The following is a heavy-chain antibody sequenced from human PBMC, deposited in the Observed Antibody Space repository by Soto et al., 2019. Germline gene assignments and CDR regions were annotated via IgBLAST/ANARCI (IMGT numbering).Heavy chain of an antibody. D-gene: IGHD3-10*01. Sequence: PGGSLRLSCAASGFTFSNAWMNWVRQAPGKGLEWVGRIKSKTDGGTRDYAAPVKDRFTISRDDSKNTVYLQLNSLKSEDTAMYYCTTDVATYSGVDYWGQGTLDRGSS. V-gene: IGHV3-15*07. J-gene: IGHJ4*02. CDR3: TTDVATYSGVDY. CDR1: GFTFSNAW. CDR2: IKSKTDGGTR.